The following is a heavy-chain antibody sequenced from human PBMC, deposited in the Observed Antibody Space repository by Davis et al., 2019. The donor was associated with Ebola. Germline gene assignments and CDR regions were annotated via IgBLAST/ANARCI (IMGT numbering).Heavy chain of an antibody. Sequence: GESLKISCAASGFTFSSYGMHWVRQAPGKGLEWVAVIWYDGSNKYYADSVKGRFTISRDNSKNTLYLQMNSLRAEDTAVYYCARDLSSSFSARASWYFDLWGRGTLVTVSS. V-gene: IGHV3-33*01. D-gene: IGHD6-6*01. CDR2: IWYDGSNK. CDR1: GFTFSSYG. CDR3: ARDLSSSFSARASWYFDL. J-gene: IGHJ2*01.